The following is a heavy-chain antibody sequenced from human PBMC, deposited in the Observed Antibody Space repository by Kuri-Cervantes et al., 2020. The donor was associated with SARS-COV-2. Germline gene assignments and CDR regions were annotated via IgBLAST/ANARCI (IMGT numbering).Heavy chain of an antibody. CDR1: GFAFSSYA. CDR2: ISGSGGST. D-gene: IGHD2-8*01. J-gene: IGHJ4*02. V-gene: IGHV3-23*01. Sequence: GGSLRLSCAASGFAFSSYAMSWVRQAPGKGLEWVSAISGSGGSTYYANSVKGWFTISRDNSKNTLYLQMNSLRAEDTAVYYCARDLGYCTNGVCLLWEGYFDYWGQGTLVTVSS. CDR3: ARDLGYCTNGVCLLWEGYFDY.